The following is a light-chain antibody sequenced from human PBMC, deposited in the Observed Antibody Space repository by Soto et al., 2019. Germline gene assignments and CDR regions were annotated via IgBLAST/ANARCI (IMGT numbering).Light chain of an antibody. J-gene: IGKJ1*01. V-gene: IGKV1-39*01. CDR1: QSISSY. CDR2: AAS. CDR3: QHYNSYSWT. Sequence: DIQMTQSPSSLSASVGDRVTITCRASQSISSYLNWYQQKPGKAPKLLIYAASSLQSGVPSRFSGSGSGTEFTLTISSLQPDDLATYYCQHYNSYSWTFGQGTKVDIK.